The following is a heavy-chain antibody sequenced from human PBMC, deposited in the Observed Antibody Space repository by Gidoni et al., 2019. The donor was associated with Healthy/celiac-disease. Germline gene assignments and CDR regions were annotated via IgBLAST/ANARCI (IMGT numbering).Heavy chain of an antibody. D-gene: IGHD5-18*01. CDR1: GFPFSSYA. V-gene: IGHV3-23*01. Sequence: EVQLLESGGGLVQPGGSLRLSCAASGFPFSSYAMSWVRQAPGKGLEWVSAISGSGGSKYYADSVKGRFTISRDNSKNTLYLQMNSLRAEDTAVYYCAKDRGYSYGYGPFDYWGQGTLVTVSS. CDR3: AKDRGYSYGYGPFDY. J-gene: IGHJ4*02. CDR2: ISGSGGSK.